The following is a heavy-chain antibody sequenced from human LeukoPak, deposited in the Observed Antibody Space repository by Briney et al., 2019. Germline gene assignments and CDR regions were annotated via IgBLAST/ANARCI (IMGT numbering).Heavy chain of an antibody. D-gene: IGHD3-3*01. J-gene: IGHJ3*02. Sequence: GASVKVSCKASGYTFTSYGISWVRQAPGQGLEWMGWISAYNGNTNYAQKLQGRVTMTTDTSTSTAYMELSRLRSDDTAVYYCARHTTIFGVAIIDIWGQGTMVTVSS. CDR1: GYTFTSYG. CDR3: ARHTTIFGVAIIDI. V-gene: IGHV1-18*01. CDR2: ISAYNGNT.